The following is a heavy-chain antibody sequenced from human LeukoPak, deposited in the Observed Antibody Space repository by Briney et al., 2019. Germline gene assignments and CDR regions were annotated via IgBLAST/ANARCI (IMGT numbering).Heavy chain of an antibody. J-gene: IGHJ4*02. CDR1: GFTFSSYA. CDR2: ISCDGSNK. V-gene: IGHV3-30*01. Sequence: GGSLRLSCAASGFTFSSYAMHWVRQAPGKGLEWVAVISCDGSNKYYADSVKGRFTISRDNSKNTLYLQMNSLRAEDTAVYYCARPGITNTDYWGQGTLVTVSS. CDR3: ARPGITNTDY. D-gene: IGHD1-14*01.